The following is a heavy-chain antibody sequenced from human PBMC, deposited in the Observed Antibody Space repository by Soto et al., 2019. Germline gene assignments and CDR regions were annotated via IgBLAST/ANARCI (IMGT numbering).Heavy chain of an antibody. Sequence: QVQLQESGPGLVKPSGTLSLTCAVSGDSISTNVWWSCVRQPPGKGLEWIGEAYHNGLTNYNPSLKSRVTMSVDTSKNEFSLKLTSVTAADTAIYYCARDAAVPGESDRFDYWGQGILVTVSS. CDR2: AYHNGLT. D-gene: IGHD6-19*01. CDR3: ARDAAVPGESDRFDY. J-gene: IGHJ4*02. V-gene: IGHV4-4*02. CDR1: GDSISTNVW.